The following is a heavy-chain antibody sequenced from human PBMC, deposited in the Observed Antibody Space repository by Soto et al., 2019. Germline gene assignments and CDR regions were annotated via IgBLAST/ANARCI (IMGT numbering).Heavy chain of an antibody. D-gene: IGHD2-15*01. CDR3: AKVMGIVVVVAATAAFDI. Sequence: QVQLVESGGGVVQPGRSLRLSCAASGFTFSSYGMHWVRQAPGKGLEWVAVISYDGSNKYYADSVKGRFTISRDNSKNTVYLQMNSLRAEDTAVYYCAKVMGIVVVVAATAAFDIWGQGTMVTVSS. CDR1: GFTFSSYG. V-gene: IGHV3-30*18. J-gene: IGHJ3*02. CDR2: ISYDGSNK.